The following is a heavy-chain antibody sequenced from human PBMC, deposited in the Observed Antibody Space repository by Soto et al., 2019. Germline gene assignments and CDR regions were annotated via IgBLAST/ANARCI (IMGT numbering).Heavy chain of an antibody. CDR3: AGHYDFWGGWQYYFNY. V-gene: IGHV3-48*02. Sequence: GGSLRLSCAASGFTFSSYSMNWVRQALGKGLEWVSYISSSSSTIYYADSVKGRFTISRDNAKNSLYLQMNSLRDEDTAVNYCAGHYDFWGGWQYYFNYWGRRTPVTVS. D-gene: IGHD3-3*01. CDR2: ISSSSSTI. CDR1: GFTFSSYS. J-gene: IGHJ4*02.